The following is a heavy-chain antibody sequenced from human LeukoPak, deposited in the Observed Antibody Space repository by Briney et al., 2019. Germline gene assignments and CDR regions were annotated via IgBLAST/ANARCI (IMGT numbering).Heavy chain of an antibody. CDR1: GFTFSTYW. V-gene: IGHV3-7*01. CDR3: ARRGSGYTEPIDY. J-gene: IGHJ4*02. CDR2: IKHDGTEK. Sequence: GGSLRLSCAASGFTFSTYWMSWVRQAPGKGLEWVANIKHDGTEKYYVDSVKGRFSISRDNSKNSLYLQMNSLRPEDTAMYYCARRGSGYTEPIDYWGQGTLVTVSS. D-gene: IGHD5-12*01.